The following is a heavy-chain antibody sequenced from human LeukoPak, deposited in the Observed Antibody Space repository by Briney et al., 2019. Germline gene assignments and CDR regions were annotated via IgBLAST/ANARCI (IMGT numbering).Heavy chain of an antibody. CDR1: GFTFTSYV. CDR3: ARARVASHPFYYYAMDV. CDR2: IRAYVGHT. Sequence: ASVKVSCKASGFTFTSYVFTWVRQAPGQRLEWMGWIRAYVGHTDYAQKLQGRVTLTTDTSTSTAYMELRSLRSDDTAVYFCARARVASHPFYYYAMDVWGQGTTVTVSS. J-gene: IGHJ6*02. V-gene: IGHV1-18*01. D-gene: IGHD5-12*01.